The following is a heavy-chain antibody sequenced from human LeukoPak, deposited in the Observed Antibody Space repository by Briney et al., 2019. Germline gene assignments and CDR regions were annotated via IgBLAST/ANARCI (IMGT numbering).Heavy chain of an antibody. CDR3: ARANTMVRGVRPYYFDY. CDR2: IYYSGST. Sequence: KPSETLSLTCTVSGGSISSYYWSWIRQPPGKGLEWIGYIYYSGSTNYNPSLKSRVTISVDTSKNQFSLKLSSVTAADTAVCYCARANTMVRGVRPYYFDYWGQGTLVTVSS. CDR1: GGSISSYY. D-gene: IGHD3-10*01. V-gene: IGHV4-59*01. J-gene: IGHJ4*02.